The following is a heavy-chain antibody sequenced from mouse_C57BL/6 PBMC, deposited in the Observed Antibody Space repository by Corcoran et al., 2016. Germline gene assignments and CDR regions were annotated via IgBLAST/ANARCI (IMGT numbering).Heavy chain of an antibody. D-gene: IGHD2-10*02. CDR1: GYTFTDYY. J-gene: IGHJ4*01. CDR3: ARSRYGNYVDYAMDY. CDR2: INPNNGGT. Sequence: EVQLQQSGPELVKPGASVKISCKASGYTFTDYYMNWVKQSHGKSLEWIGDINPNNGGTSYNQKFKGKATLTVDKSSSTAYMELRSLTSEDSAVYYCARSRYGNYVDYAMDYWGQGTSVTVSS. V-gene: IGHV1-26*01.